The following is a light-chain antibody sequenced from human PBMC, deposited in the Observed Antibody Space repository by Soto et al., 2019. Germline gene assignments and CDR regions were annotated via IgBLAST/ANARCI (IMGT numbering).Light chain of an antibody. Sequence: EILITQSPATLSVSPGERDTLSCRASQTISSNLAWYQQKPGQPTTLLINDASTRATGVPARFSGWGSGTEFTLTISSLQSEDFAVYYCQQYHNWHPITFGQGTRLDIK. J-gene: IGKJ5*01. CDR2: DAS. CDR3: QQYHNWHPIT. CDR1: QTISSN. V-gene: IGKV3-15*01.